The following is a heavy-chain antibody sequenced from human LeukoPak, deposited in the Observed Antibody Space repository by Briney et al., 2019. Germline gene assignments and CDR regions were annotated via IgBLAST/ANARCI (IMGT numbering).Heavy chain of an antibody. CDR1: GFTFSSYG. V-gene: IGHV3-30*18. CDR2: ISYDGSNK. J-gene: IGHJ4*02. CDR3: AKGRGSYWALYYFDY. D-gene: IGHD1-26*01. Sequence: GRSLRLSCAASGFTFSSYGMHWVRQAPGKGLEWVAVISYDGSNKYYADSVKGRFTISRDNSKNTLYLQMNSLRAEDTAVYYCAKGRGSYWALYYFDYWGQGTLVTVSS.